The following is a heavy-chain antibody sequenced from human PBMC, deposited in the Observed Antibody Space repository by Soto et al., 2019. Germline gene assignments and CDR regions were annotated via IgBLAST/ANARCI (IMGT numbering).Heavy chain of an antibody. CDR2: ISYDGSKK. CDR3: ANGPGVAPAGKDYFDY. J-gene: IGHJ4*02. Sequence: SLRLSCAASGFTFSNYGMHWVRQAPGKGLEWVALISYDGSKKWYADSVKGRFTISRDNSKNTLFLEMNSLRAEDTAVYYCANGPGVAPAGKDYFDYWGQGTVVNVSS. D-gene: IGHD6-13*01. CDR1: GFTFSNYG. V-gene: IGHV3-30*18.